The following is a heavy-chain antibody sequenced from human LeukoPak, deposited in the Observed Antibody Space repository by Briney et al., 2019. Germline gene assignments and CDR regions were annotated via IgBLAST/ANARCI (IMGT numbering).Heavy chain of an antibody. Sequence: SETLSLTCTVSGGSISSSSYYWGWIRQPPEKGLEWIGSIYYSGSTYYNPSLKSRVTISVDTSKNQFSLKLSSVTAADTAVYYCASLSAAEDYWGQGTLVTVSS. V-gene: IGHV4-39*01. CDR2: IYYSGST. CDR3: ASLSAAEDY. D-gene: IGHD6-25*01. J-gene: IGHJ4*02. CDR1: GGSISSSSYY.